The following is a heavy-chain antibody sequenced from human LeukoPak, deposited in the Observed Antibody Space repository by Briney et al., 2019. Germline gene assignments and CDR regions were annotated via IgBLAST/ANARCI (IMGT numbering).Heavy chain of an antibody. Sequence: PSQTLSLTCTVSGGSISSGSYYWSWIRQPAGKGLEWIGHIYHSGSTNYNPPLKSRVTISIDTSNYQFSLKLSSVTAADTAVYYCARAYSSSWYYLDYWGHGTLVTVSS. D-gene: IGHD6-13*01. CDR1: GGSISSGSYY. J-gene: IGHJ4*01. CDR2: IYHSGST. CDR3: ARAYSSSWYYLDY. V-gene: IGHV4-61*09.